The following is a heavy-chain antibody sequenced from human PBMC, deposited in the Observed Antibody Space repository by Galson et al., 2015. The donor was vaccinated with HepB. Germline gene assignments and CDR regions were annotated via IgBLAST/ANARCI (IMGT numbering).Heavy chain of an antibody. CDR2: IYYSGST. CDR1: GGSISSGGYY. J-gene: IGHJ2*01. CDR3: ARESSQWDTTNWYFDL. V-gene: IGHV4-31*03. D-gene: IGHD1-26*01. Sequence: TLSLTCTVSGGSISSGGYYWSWIRQHPGKGLEWIGYIYYSGSTYYKPSLRSRVTISIDTSKNQFSLNLSSVTAADTAVYYCARESSQWDTTNWYFDLWGRGTLVTVPS.